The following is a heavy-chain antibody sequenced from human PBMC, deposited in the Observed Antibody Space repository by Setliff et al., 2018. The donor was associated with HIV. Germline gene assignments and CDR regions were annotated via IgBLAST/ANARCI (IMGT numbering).Heavy chain of an antibody. CDR2: VYTTGGT. J-gene: IGHJ3*02. Sequence: SETLSLTCTVSGGSISSGIYYWIWIRQPTGKGLEWIGHVYTTGGTNYNPSLESRLTISVDTSRNQFSLRLSSVTAADTAVYYCARAPTGVTNAFDIWGQGTMVTVSS. CDR3: ARAPTGVTNAFDI. CDR1: GGSISSGIYY. V-gene: IGHV4-61*09. D-gene: IGHD2-8*02.